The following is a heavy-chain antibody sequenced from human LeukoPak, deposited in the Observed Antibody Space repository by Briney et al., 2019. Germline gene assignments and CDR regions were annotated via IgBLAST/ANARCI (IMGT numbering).Heavy chain of an antibody. V-gene: IGHV4-39*07. Sequence: PSETLSLTCTVSGGSISSSSYYWGWIRQPPGKGLEWIGRIYSSGTTNYNPSLKSRVIMSVDTSKNQFSLNLRSVTAADTAVYYCAREFVGSSPTAWGQGTQVTVSS. CDR3: AREFVGSSPTA. D-gene: IGHD2-15*01. CDR2: IYSSGTT. J-gene: IGHJ5*02. CDR1: GGSISSSSYY.